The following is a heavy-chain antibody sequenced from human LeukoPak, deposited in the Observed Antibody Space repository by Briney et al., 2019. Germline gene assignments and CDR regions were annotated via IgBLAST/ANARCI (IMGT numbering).Heavy chain of an antibody. CDR1: GYTFTSYG. Sequence: GASVKVSCRASGYTFTSYGISWVRQAPGQGLEWMGWISAYNGNTYYEPNLQGRVTMTTDTSTSTAYMELRSLRSDDMAVYYCARDNLAAIAGWGLDYWGQGTLVTVSS. D-gene: IGHD2-15*01. CDR2: ISAYNGNT. J-gene: IGHJ4*02. V-gene: IGHV1-18*03. CDR3: ARDNLAAIAGWGLDY.